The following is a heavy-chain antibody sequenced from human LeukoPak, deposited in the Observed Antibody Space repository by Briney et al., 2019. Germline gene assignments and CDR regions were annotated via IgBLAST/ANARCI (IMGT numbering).Heavy chain of an antibody. CDR2: INAGNGNT. Sequence: ASVKVSCKASGYTFTSYAMHWVRQAPGQRLEWMGWINAGNGNTKYSQKFQGRVTITRDTSASTAYMELSSLRSEDTAVYYCATSLRNPDYYYYYMDVWGKGTTVTVSS. J-gene: IGHJ6*03. V-gene: IGHV1-3*01. CDR3: ATSLRNPDYYYYYMDV. CDR1: GYTFTSYA. D-gene: IGHD4-17*01.